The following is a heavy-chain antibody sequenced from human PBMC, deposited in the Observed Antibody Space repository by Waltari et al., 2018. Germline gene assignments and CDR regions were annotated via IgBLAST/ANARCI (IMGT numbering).Heavy chain of an antibody. CDR1: GFTFSSYE. CDR3: ARDIATVVNGAFDI. J-gene: IGHJ3*02. V-gene: IGHV3-48*03. D-gene: IGHD2-15*01. Sequence: EVQLVESGGGLVQPGGSLRLSCAASGFTFSSYEMNWVRQAPGKGLEWVSYIRSSCSTIYYADAVKGRFTISRDNAKNSLYLQMNSLRAEDTAVYYCARDIATVVNGAFDIWGQGTMVTVSS. CDR2: IRSSCSTI.